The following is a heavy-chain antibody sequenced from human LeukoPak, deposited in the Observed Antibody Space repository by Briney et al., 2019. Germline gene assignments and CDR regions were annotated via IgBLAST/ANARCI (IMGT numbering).Heavy chain of an antibody. CDR2: SRDRPNGYTP. Sequence: GGSLRLSCTASGFTFSGRYMDWVRQAPGKGLEGVGRSRDRPNGYTPEYAASVRGRFTISRDDSETSMYLQMNSLKTEDSAVYYCTRGGTSSVAYYYHMDVWGQGTTVTVSS. CDR3: TRGGTSSVAYYYHMDV. D-gene: IGHD1-26*01. CDR1: GFTFSGRY. J-gene: IGHJ6*02. V-gene: IGHV3-72*01.